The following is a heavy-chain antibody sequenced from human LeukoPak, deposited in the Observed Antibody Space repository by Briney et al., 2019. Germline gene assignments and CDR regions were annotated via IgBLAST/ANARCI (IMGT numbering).Heavy chain of an antibody. CDR3: ASYDYVWGSYGIFDY. D-gene: IGHD3-16*01. Sequence: GASVKVSCKASGGTFSGYAISWVRQAPCQGLAWVGGIIPIFGTANYAQKFQGGVMITADESTSTAYMELSSLRCEDTAVYYCASYDYVWGSYGIFDYWGQGTLVTVSS. V-gene: IGHV1-69*13. CDR1: GGTFSGYA. CDR2: IIPIFGTA. J-gene: IGHJ4*02.